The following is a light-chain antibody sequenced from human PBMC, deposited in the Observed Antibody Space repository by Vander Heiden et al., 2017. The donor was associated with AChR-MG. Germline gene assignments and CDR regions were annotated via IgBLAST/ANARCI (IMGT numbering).Light chain of an antibody. V-gene: IGLV1-47*02. CDR1: SSNIRSNY. CDR3: AAWDDSLSGPV. CDR2: SNN. Sequence: QSVLTPPPSASGTPWQSVTISCSGSSSNIRSNYVYWYQQLPGTAPKVLIYSNNQRPSGVPDRFSGSKSGTSASLAISGLRSEDEADYYCAAWDDSLSGPVFGGGTKLTVL. J-gene: IGLJ3*02.